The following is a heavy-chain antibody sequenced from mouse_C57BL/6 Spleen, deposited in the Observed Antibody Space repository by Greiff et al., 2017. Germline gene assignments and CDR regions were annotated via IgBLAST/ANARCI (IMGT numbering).Heavy chain of an antibody. CDR1: GFTFSSYA. D-gene: IGHD2-1*01. CDR2: ISDGGSYT. V-gene: IGHV5-4*03. CDR3: ARGDLLGGYFDY. J-gene: IGHJ2*01. Sequence: EVKLMESGGGLVKPGGSLKLSCAASGFTFSSYAMSWVRQTPEKRLEWVATISDGGSYTYYPDNVKGRFTISRDNAMNNLYLQMSHLKSEDTAMYYCARGDLLGGYFDYWGQGTTLTVSS.